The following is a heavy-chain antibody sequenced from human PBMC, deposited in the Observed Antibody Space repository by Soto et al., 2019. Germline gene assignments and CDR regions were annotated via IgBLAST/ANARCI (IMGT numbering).Heavy chain of an antibody. CDR3: ARGGGCSGGNCYPFDY. CDR2: IYYSGST. CDR1: GGSISSYY. D-gene: IGHD2-15*01. Sequence: PSETLSLTCTISGGSISSYYWSWIRQPPGKGLEWIGYIYYSGSTNYNPSLKSRVTISVDTSNNQFSLRLNSVTAADTAVYYCARGGGCSGGNCYPFDYWGQGALVTVSS. J-gene: IGHJ4*02. V-gene: IGHV4-59*12.